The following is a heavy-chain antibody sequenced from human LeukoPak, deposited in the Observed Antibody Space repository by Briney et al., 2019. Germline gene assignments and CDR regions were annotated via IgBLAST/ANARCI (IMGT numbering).Heavy chain of an antibody. CDR2: INTGNGNT. D-gene: IGHD3-9*01. V-gene: IGHV1-3*04. CDR3: ARDYYDILTGYPQGMDV. CDR1: GYTFTSYA. Sequence: ASVKVSCKASGYTFTSYAMRWVRRAPGQRLEWMGWINTGNGNTKYSQKFQGRVTITRDTSANTTYMELSSLRSEDTAVYYCARDYYDILTGYPQGMDVWGKGTTVTVSS. J-gene: IGHJ6*04.